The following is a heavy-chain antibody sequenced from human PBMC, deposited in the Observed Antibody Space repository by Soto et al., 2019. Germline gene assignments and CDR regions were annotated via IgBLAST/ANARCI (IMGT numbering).Heavy chain of an antibody. V-gene: IGHV3-23*01. J-gene: IGHJ4*02. Sequence: VGSLTLSCAGADFTFSTYGMSWVSKAPGKGLEWVSGISDNGVITYYADSVKGRFTISKDNSKSTVSLQMNSLRVDDTAAYFCAKGGRTWYGFDSWGQGTLVTVSS. CDR2: ISDNGVIT. D-gene: IGHD6-13*01. CDR3: AKGGRTWYGFDS. CDR1: DFTFSTYG.